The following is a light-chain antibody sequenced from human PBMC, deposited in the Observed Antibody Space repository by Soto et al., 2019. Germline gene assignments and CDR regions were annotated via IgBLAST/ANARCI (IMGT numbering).Light chain of an antibody. CDR3: QQRSNWPPGRT. CDR2: DAS. CDR1: QSVSSY. V-gene: IGKV3-11*01. Sequence: EIVLTQSPATLSLSPGERATPSCRASQSVSSYLAWYQQKPGQAPRLLIYDASNRATGIPARFSGSGSGTDFTLTISSLEPEDFAVYYCQQRSNWPPGRTFGGGTKVEIK. J-gene: IGKJ4*01.